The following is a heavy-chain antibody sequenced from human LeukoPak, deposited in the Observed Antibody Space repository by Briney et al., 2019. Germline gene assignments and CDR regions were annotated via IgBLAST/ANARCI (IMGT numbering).Heavy chain of an antibody. J-gene: IGHJ4*02. CDR3: AKDPISEQTTVTHFDD. V-gene: IGHV3-23*01. D-gene: IGHD4-17*01. CDR2: ISGSGGST. CDR1: GFTFSSYG. Sequence: AGGSLRLSCAASGFTFSSYGMSWVRQAPGKGLEWVSAISGSGGSTYYADSVKGRFTISRDNSKNTLYLQMNSLRAEDTAVYYCAKDPISEQTTVTHFDDWGQGTLVTVSS.